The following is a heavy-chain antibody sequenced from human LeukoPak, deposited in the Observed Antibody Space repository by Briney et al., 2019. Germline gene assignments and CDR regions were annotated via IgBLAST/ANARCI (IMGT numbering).Heavy chain of an antibody. CDR3: ARDSTYYCSSTSCNGGWYFDL. CDR1: GVTFSSYW. J-gene: IGHJ2*01. Sequence: GGSLRLSCAASGVTFSSYWMHWVRQAPGKGLVWVSRINTDGSSTSYADSVKGRFTISRDNAKNTLYLQMNSLRAEDTAVYYCARDSTYYCSSTSCNGGWYFDLWGRGTLVTVSS. CDR2: INTDGSST. D-gene: IGHD2-2*01. V-gene: IGHV3-74*01.